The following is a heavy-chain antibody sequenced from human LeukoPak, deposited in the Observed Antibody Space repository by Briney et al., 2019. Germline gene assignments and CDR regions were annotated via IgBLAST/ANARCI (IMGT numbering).Heavy chain of an antibody. CDR2: IYFSGSVHT. Sequence: SETLSLTCTVPDDSITDYYWSWVRQAPGTGLEWIGYIYFSGSVHTKYNPSLKSRVTLSGDMSNNQFSLSLSSVTAADTAMYFCARHFGVMAYFEQWGQGTPVTVSS. CDR3: ARHFGVMAYFEQ. D-gene: IGHD3-16*01. CDR1: DDSITDYY. V-gene: IGHV4-59*08. J-gene: IGHJ4*02.